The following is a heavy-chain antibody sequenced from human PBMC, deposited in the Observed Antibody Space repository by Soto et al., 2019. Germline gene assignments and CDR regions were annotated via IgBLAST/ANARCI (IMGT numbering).Heavy chain of an antibody. J-gene: IGHJ4*02. Sequence: QVQLVQSGAEVKKPGASVKVSCKASRYTFTSYAMRWVRQARGQRIEWMGWINAGNGNTKYSQKFQGRVTITRDTSASTAYMELSSLRSEDTAVYYCARDVGATGDWGQGTLVTVSS. V-gene: IGHV1-3*01. D-gene: IGHD1-26*01. CDR3: ARDVGATGD. CDR1: RYTFTSYA. CDR2: INAGNGNT.